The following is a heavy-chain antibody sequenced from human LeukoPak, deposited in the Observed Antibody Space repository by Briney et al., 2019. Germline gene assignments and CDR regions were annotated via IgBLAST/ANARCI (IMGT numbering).Heavy chain of an antibody. J-gene: IGHJ4*02. CDR3: ARDRPGGSSFDY. CDR2: IYYSGST. Sequence: SETLSLTCTVSGGSISSGDYYWSWIRQPPGKGLEWIGYIYYSGSTYYNPSLKSRVTISVDTSKNQFPLKLSSVTAADTAVYYCARDRPGGSSFDYWGQGTLVTVSS. D-gene: IGHD2-15*01. CDR1: GGSISSGDYY. V-gene: IGHV4-30-4*02.